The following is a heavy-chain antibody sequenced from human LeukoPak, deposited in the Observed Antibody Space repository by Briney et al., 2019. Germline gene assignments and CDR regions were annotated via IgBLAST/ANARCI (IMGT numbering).Heavy chain of an antibody. D-gene: IGHD3-22*01. CDR2: ISNSSSYI. CDR1: GFTFSSYS. J-gene: IGHJ4*02. V-gene: IGHV3-21*01. Sequence: GGSLRLSCADSGFTFSSYSMNWVRQAPGKRLEWVSSISNSSSYIYYADSVKGRFTISRDNAKNSLFLQMNSLRAEDTAVYYCARGHYYDSRGTTPNDYWGQGTLVTVST. CDR3: ARGHYYDSRGTTPNDY.